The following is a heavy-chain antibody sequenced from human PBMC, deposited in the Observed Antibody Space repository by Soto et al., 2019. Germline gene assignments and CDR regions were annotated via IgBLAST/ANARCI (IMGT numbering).Heavy chain of an antibody. CDR3: AKGLHYRGNSDYFQH. V-gene: IGHV3-23*01. CDR1: GFTFSSYG. D-gene: IGHD4-4*01. CDR2: ISYSGGST. Sequence: EVQLLESGGGLVQPGGSLRLSCAASGFTFSSYGMSWVRQAPGKGLEWVSVISYSGGSTYYADSVNGRFTISRDNSKITLYLQMNSLRAEATAVYYCAKGLHYRGNSDYFQHWGQGTLVTVSS. J-gene: IGHJ1*01.